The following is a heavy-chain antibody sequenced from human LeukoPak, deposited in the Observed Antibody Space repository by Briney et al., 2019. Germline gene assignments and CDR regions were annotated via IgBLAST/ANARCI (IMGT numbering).Heavy chain of an antibody. CDR3: ARDPSNFGYSSSWYDY. V-gene: IGHV3-7*05. Sequence: PGGSLKLSCEASGFTFSSYWMSWVRQAPGKGLEWMANINQDRSDKNYVDSVKGRFTISRDNAKNTLYLQMNSLRAEDTAVYYCARDPSNFGYSSSWYDYWGQGTILTV. CDR1: GFTFSSYW. CDR2: INQDRSDK. D-gene: IGHD6-13*01. J-gene: IGHJ4*02.